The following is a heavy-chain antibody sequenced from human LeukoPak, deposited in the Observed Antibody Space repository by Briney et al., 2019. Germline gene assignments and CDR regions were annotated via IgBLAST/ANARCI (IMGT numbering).Heavy chain of an antibody. Sequence: SETLSLTCTVSGGSISSYYWSWVRQPPGKGLEWIGYIYYSGSTNYNPSLKSRVTISVDTSKNQFSLKLSSVTAADTAVYYCARRRGYTLDYWGQGTLVTVSS. CDR2: IYYSGST. J-gene: IGHJ4*02. V-gene: IGHV4-59*08. D-gene: IGHD5-12*01. CDR1: GGSISSYY. CDR3: ARRRGYTLDY.